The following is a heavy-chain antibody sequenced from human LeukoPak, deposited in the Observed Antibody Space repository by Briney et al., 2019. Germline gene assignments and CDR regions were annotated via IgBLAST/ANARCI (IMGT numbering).Heavy chain of an antibody. D-gene: IGHD2-15*01. V-gene: IGHV3-30*02. CDR1: GFTFSSYG. Sequence: GGSLRLSCAASGFTFSSYGMHWVRQAPGKGLEWVAFIRYDGSNKYYADSVKGRFTISRDNSKNTLYLQMNSLRAEDTAVYYCAKDLGSFLGYCSGGSCYGFDYWGQGTLVTVSS. CDR2: IRYDGSNK. J-gene: IGHJ4*02. CDR3: AKDLGSFLGYCSGGSCYGFDY.